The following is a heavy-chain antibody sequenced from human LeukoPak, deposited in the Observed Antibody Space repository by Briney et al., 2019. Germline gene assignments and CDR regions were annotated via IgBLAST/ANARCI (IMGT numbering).Heavy chain of an antibody. CDR3: ATIAEIAAAGTF. J-gene: IGHJ4*02. D-gene: IGHD6-13*01. CDR2: INSDGSST. Sequence: PGGSLRLSCAASGFTFSSYSMNWVRQAPGKGLVWVSRINSDGSSTSYADSVKGRFTISRDNAKNALYLQMNSLRAEDTAVYYCATIAEIAAAGTFWGQGTLVTVSS. V-gene: IGHV3-74*01. CDR1: GFTFSSYS.